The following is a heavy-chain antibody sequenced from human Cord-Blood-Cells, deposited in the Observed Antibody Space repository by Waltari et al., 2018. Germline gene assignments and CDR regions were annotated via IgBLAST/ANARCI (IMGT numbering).Heavy chain of an antibody. D-gene: IGHD6-13*01. Sequence: QVQLQQWGAGLLKPSETLSLTCAVYGGSFSGYYWSWVRQPPGKGLEWIGEINQSGSTNYHPSLKSRVTISVDTSKNQFSLKLSAVTAADTAVYYCARGPSSSFDYWGQGTLVTVSS. CDR3: ARGPSSSFDY. J-gene: IGHJ4*02. CDR1: GGSFSGYY. CDR2: INQSGST. V-gene: IGHV4-34*01.